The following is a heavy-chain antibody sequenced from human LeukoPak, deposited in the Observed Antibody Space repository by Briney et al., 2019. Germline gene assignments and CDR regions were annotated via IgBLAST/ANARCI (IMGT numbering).Heavy chain of an antibody. D-gene: IGHD3-10*01. V-gene: IGHV3-7*01. J-gene: IGHJ6*03. Sequence: PGGSLRLSCAASGFTFSSYWMSWVRQAPGKGLEWVANIKQDESEKSYVDSVKGRFTISRDNSKNTLYLQMNSLRAEDTAVYYCAKLGKTENHYGSGRFSYYYYMDVWGKGTTVTISS. CDR1: GFTFSSYW. CDR3: AKLGKTENHYGSGRFSYYYYMDV. CDR2: IKQDESEK.